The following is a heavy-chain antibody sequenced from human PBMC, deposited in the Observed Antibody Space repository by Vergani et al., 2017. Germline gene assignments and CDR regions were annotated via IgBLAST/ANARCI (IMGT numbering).Heavy chain of an antibody. D-gene: IGHD6-19*01. J-gene: IGHJ6*02. CDR1: GSTFTNYP. Sequence: QVQLVQSGSELKKPGASVRISCEASGSTFTNYPLIWVRQAPGQGLEFMGWINTNSGNPTYAPGFTGRFVFSLDTSVSTAYLQISGLKAEDSAVYYCARGRQWRLTEYLYGMDVWGQGTTVTVSS. V-gene: IGHV7-4-1*02. CDR3: ARGRQWRLTEYLYGMDV. CDR2: INTNSGNP.